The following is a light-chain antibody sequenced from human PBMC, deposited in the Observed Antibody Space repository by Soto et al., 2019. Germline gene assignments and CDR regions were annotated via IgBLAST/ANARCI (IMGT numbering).Light chain of an antibody. CDR1: SSDIGSYNR. Sequence: SAEQTSKEPCTGKSSDIGSYNRVSWYQQPPGTAPKLMIYEVSNRPSGVPDRFSGSKSGNTASLTISGLQAEDEADYYCSSYTSSSTLYVFGTGTKVTVL. CDR3: SSYTSSSTLYV. CDR2: EVS. J-gene: IGLJ1*01. V-gene: IGLV2-18*02.